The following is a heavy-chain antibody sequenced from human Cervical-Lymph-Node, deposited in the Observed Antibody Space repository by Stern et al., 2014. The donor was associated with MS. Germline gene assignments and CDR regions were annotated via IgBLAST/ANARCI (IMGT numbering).Heavy chain of an antibody. CDR2: INPSDGST. V-gene: IGHV1-46*04. CDR1: GYTFISFY. D-gene: IGHD5-18*01. CDR3: AREHTSMAFGF. Sequence: VHLVESGAEVKKPGASVKVSCKASGYTFISFYMHWVRQAPGQGLEWMGIINPSDGSTSYAQTLQGRVTMTRDTSTNTVYMELSSLRSEDTAVYYCAREHTSMAFGFWGQGTLVTVSS. J-gene: IGHJ4*02.